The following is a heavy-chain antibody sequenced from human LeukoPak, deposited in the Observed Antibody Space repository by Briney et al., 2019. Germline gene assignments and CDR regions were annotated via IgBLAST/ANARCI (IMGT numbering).Heavy chain of an antibody. CDR3: ARGGGIAEAPTFYF. V-gene: IGHV4-38-2*01. D-gene: IGHD6-19*01. Sequence: SETLSLTCDVSGYSITNNHHWGWIRQPPARGLEWIGNVFHSGTTYYNPSLKSRVTISVDTSKNQFSLKLSSVTAADMAVYYCARGGGIAEAPTFYFWGQGTLVSVSS. CDR2: VFHSGTT. CDR1: GYSITNNHH. J-gene: IGHJ4*02.